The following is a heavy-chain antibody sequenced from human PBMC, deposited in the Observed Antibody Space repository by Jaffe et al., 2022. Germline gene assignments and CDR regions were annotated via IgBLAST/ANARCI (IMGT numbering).Heavy chain of an antibody. CDR1: GFTFSSYW. CDR2: IKQDGSEK. J-gene: IGHJ3*02. Sequence: EVQLVESGGGLVQPGGSLRLSCAASGFTFSSYWMSWVRQAPGKGLEWVANIKQDGSEKYYVDSVKGRFTISRDNAKNSLYLQMNSLRAEDTAVYYCARGIERWLQFIDAFDIWGQGTMVTVSS. V-gene: IGHV3-7*05. D-gene: IGHD5-12*01. CDR3: ARGIERWLQFIDAFDI.